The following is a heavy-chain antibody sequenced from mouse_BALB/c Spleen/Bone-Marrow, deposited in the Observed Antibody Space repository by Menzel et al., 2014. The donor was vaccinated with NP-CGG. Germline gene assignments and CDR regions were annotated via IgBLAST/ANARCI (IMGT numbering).Heavy chain of an antibody. D-gene: IGHD2-4*01. CDR3: ARNYDYDGGYCAMDY. J-gene: IGHJ4*01. CDR1: GYTFTSYW. V-gene: IGHV1-7*01. CDR2: INPITGYT. Sequence: QVQLQQSGTELAKPGASVKMSCKASGYTFTSYWIHWIKQRPGQGLEWIGYINPITGYTEYNQKFKDKATLTADKSSSTAYIQLSSLTSDDSAVYYCARNYDYDGGYCAMDYWGLGTSVTVSS.